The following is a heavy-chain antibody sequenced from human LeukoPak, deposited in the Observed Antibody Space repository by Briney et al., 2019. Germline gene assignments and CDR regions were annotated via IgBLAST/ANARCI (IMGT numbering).Heavy chain of an antibody. V-gene: IGHV3-7*01. CDR1: GFTFSSYW. J-gene: IGHJ3*01. D-gene: IGHD2-15*01. CDR2: IFEDGSEY. CDR3: ARDVSPSTRGGDCSGGTCYYDAFDL. Sequence: GGSLTLSCAACGFTFSSYWMTWLRQAPGKGREGVANIFEDGSEYNYVDSVRGRFTISRDNAKNSLYLQMDSLRDEDTAMYYCARDVSPSTRGGDCSGGTCYYDAFDLWGQGTMVTVSS.